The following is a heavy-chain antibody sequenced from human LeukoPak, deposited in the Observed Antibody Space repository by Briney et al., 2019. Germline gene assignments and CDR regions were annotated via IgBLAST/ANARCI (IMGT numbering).Heavy chain of an antibody. J-gene: IGHJ4*02. V-gene: IGHV4-39*01. CDR2: VFYIAST. Sequence: SEALSLTCTVSGGSISSTNNYWGWIRQPPGNGLEWIGSVFYIASTNYLPSLKSRVTIPVDVSKNHFSLKVSSVTATDTAVYYCARHIANGDYFNYWGQGTLVTVP. D-gene: IGHD2-21*01. CDR1: GGSISSTNNY. CDR3: ARHIANGDYFNY.